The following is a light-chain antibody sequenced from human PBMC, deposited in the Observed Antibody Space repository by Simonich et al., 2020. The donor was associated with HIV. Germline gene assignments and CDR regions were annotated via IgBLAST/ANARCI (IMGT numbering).Light chain of an antibody. Sequence: DIQMTQSPSSLSASVGDRVTMTCRASQGISNSLAWYQQKPGKAPKLLVYDASRLETGVPSRFSGSGSGTDFTFTISSLQPEDIATYYCQQYDNLPPYTFGQGTKLEIK. CDR1: QGISNS. CDR2: DAS. CDR3: QQYDNLPPYT. J-gene: IGKJ2*01. V-gene: IGKV1-33*01.